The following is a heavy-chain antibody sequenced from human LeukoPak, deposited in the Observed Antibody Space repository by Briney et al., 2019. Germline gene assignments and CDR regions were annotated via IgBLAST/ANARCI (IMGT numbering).Heavy chain of an antibody. D-gene: IGHD3/OR15-3a*01. Sequence: SETLSLTCTVSGGSNSGFYWSWTRQPPGKDLEWIGYISYSGSTNYNPSLKSRVTISVDTSKNQFSLKLSSVTAADTAVYYCARGLNFGWFDPWGQGTLVTVSS. J-gene: IGHJ5*02. V-gene: IGHV4-59*01. CDR2: ISYSGST. CDR3: ARGLNFGWFDP. CDR1: GGSNSGFY.